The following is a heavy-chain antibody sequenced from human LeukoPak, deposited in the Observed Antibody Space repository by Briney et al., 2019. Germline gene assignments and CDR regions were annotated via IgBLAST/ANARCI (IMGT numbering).Heavy chain of an antibody. J-gene: IGHJ4*02. Sequence: GSLRLSCAASGLTLSNAWMTWVRQAPGKGLEWVGRIKRKTDGGTTDYAAPVKGRFTISRDDSKNTLYLQMDSLKTEDTGVYYCTETLGYWGQGTLVTVFS. CDR2: IKRKTDGGTT. CDR3: TETLGY. D-gene: IGHD6-13*01. CDR1: GLTLSNAW. V-gene: IGHV3-15*01.